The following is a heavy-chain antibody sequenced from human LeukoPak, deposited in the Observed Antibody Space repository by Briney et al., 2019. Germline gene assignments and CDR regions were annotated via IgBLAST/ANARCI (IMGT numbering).Heavy chain of an antibody. D-gene: IGHD3-22*01. CDR2: INPNSGGT. V-gene: IGHV1-2*02. Sequence: GASVKVSCKASGYTFTGYYMHWVRQAPGLGLEWMGWINPNSGGTNYAQKFQGRVTMTRDTSISTAYMELSRLRSDDTAVYYCARDKPSYYYDSSGYYHDDAFDIWGQGTMVTVSS. CDR1: GYTFTGYY. J-gene: IGHJ3*02. CDR3: ARDKPSYYYDSSGYYHDDAFDI.